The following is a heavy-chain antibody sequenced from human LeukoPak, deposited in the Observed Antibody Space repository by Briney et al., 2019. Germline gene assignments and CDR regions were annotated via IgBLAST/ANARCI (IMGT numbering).Heavy chain of an antibody. J-gene: IGHJ4*02. D-gene: IGHD1-26*01. CDR2: ISGRDGST. V-gene: IGHV3-23*01. Sequence: GGSLRLSCTASGFTFTSYAMSWVRQAPGKGLEWVSAISGRDGSTYYADSVKGRFTISRDNSKNTLYLQMNSLRAEDTAVYYCASALRIYYYFDYWGQGTLVTVSS. CDR3: ASALRIYYYFDY. CDR1: GFTFTSYA.